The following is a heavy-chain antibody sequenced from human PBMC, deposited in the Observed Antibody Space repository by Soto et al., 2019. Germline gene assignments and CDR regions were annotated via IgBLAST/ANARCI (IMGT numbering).Heavy chain of an antibody. J-gene: IGHJ4*02. CDR2: IYSDGTT. D-gene: IGHD5-18*01. CDR3: ARHCRVDTAMAIDY. Sequence: SETLSLTCTVSGGSISGYYWSWVRQPAGKGLEWVGRIYSDGTTNYSPSLKSRVTMSLDTSKDQFSLHLNSVTAADTAVYYCARHCRVDTAMAIDYWGQGTLVTVSS. CDR1: GGSISGYY. V-gene: IGHV4-4*07.